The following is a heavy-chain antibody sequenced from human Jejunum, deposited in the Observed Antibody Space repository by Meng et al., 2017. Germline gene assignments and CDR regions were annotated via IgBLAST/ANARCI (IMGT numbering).Heavy chain of an antibody. CDR1: GGSISSVYW. J-gene: IGHJ4*02. V-gene: IGHV4-4*02. Sequence: QVHLQGSGPGLVKPSETLPLTCAVSGGSISSVYWWTWVRQSPGKGLEWIGEIYHSGSTNYNPSLKSRVTISVDKSKNQFSLKLTSVTAADTAVYYCARGGYYSFDYWGQGTLVTVSS. CDR3: ARGGYYSFDY. CDR2: IYHSGST. D-gene: IGHD5-18*01.